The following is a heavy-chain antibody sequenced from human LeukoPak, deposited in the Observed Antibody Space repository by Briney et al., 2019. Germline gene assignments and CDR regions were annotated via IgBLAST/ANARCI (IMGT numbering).Heavy chain of an antibody. V-gene: IGHV3-20*04. D-gene: IGHD1-26*01. J-gene: IGHJ4*02. CDR2: INWDGGST. CDR1: GFTFDDYG. CDR3: ARAVGATNYFDY. Sequence: GGSLRLSCAASGFTFDDYGMSWVRQAPGKGLEWVSGINWDGGSTGYADSVKGRFTISRDNAKNSLYLQMNSLRAEDTALYYCARAVGATNYFDYWGQGTLVTVSS.